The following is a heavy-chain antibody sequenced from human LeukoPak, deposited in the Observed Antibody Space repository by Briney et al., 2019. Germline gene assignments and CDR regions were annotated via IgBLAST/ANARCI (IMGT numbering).Heavy chain of an antibody. Sequence: PGGSLRLSCAASGFTFSSYGMHWVRQAPGKGLEWVAFIRYDGSNKYYADSVKGRFTISRDNSKNTLYLQMYSLRAEDTAVYYCAKDQDYVWGSYRYSNYYFDYWGQGTLVTVSS. V-gene: IGHV3-30*02. CDR1: GFTFSSYG. CDR3: AKDQDYVWGSYRYSNYYFDY. CDR2: IRYDGSNK. D-gene: IGHD3-16*02. J-gene: IGHJ4*02.